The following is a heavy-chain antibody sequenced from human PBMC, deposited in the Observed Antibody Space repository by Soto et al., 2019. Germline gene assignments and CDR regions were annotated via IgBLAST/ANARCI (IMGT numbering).Heavy chain of an antibody. Sequence: QVQLVQSGAEVKKPGSSVQVSCKASGGTFSSYAISCVRQAPGQGLEWMGGIIPISETTNYAQKFQGRVTITADESKSTAYMELSSLRSEDTAVYYCARSQGSSTSLEIYYYYYYGMDVWGQGTTVTVSS. D-gene: IGHD2-2*01. CDR1: GGTFSSYA. CDR3: ARSQGSSTSLEIYYYYYYGMDV. CDR2: IIPISETT. V-gene: IGHV1-69*01. J-gene: IGHJ6*02.